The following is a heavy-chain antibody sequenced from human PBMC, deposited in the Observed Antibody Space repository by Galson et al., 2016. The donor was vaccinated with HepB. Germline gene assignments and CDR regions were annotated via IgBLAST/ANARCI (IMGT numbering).Heavy chain of an antibody. CDR3: TTGHPKYRGFCY. D-gene: IGHD5-12*01. V-gene: IGHV3-15*01. CDR1: GFTFSDAW. CDR2: IKSNTDGGTT. Sequence: SLRLSCAASGFTFSDAWMSWVRQAPGKGLEWVGRIKSNTDGGTTDFAAPVKGRFTISRDDSKNTLYLQMKSLKTDDTAVYYCTTGHPKYRGFCYWGQGTLVSVSS. J-gene: IGHJ4*02.